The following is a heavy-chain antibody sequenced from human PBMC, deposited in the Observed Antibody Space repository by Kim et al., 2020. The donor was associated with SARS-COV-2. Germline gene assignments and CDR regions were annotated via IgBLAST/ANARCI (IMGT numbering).Heavy chain of an antibody. J-gene: IGHJ3*02. V-gene: IGHV4-39*01. CDR3: ARLGGHWNIHAFDI. CDR2: IYYSGST. Sequence: SETLSLTCTVSGGSISSSSYYWGWIRQPPGKGLEWIGSIYYSGSTYYNPSLKSRVTISVDTSKNQFSLKLSSVTAADTAVYYCARLGGHWNIHAFDIWGQGTMVTVSS. D-gene: IGHD1-1*01. CDR1: GGSISSSSYY.